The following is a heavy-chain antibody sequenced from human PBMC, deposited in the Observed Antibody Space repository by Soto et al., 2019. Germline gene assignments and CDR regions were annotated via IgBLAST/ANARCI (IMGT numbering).Heavy chain of an antibody. J-gene: IGHJ4*02. CDR1: GSTFRTYG. D-gene: IGHD2-2*01. CDR3: ARDESAGSSIRY. Sequence: EVQVVESGGGLVKPGGSLRLSCTASGSTFRTYGMNWVRQAPGKGLEWVSSISNSGDYIYYADSVQGRFTISRDNAKNSRYLQMNSLRAEDTAVYFCARDESAGSSIRYWGQGIPVTVSS. V-gene: IGHV3-21*01. CDR2: ISNSGDYI.